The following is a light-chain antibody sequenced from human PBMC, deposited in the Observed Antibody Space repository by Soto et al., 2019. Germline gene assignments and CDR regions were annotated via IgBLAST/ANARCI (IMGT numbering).Light chain of an antibody. CDR1: TSNIGSYIL. CDR2: EAS. Sequence: QSALTQPASVSGSPGQSITISCTGTTSNIGSYILVSWYQQHPGKAPKLLIYEASTRPSGVSNRFSGSKSGNTASLTISGLQAEDEADYYCCSYAGSSTYVFGGGTKATVL. V-gene: IGLV2-23*01. J-gene: IGLJ2*01. CDR3: CSYAGSSTYV.